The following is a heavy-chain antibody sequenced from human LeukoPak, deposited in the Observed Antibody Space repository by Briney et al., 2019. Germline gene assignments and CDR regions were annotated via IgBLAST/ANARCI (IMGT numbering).Heavy chain of an antibody. CDR3: VRTWGSGYSAPPGD. V-gene: IGHV3-30-3*01. J-gene: IGHJ4*02. Sequence: GGSLRLSCAASGFTFGSYAMQWVRQAPGKGLEWVALISYDGNNKYYADSVKGRFTISRDNSKNTLYLQMNSLGAEDTAVYYCVRTWGSGYSAPPGDWGQGSLVTVSS. CDR1: GFTFGSYA. CDR2: ISYDGNNK. D-gene: IGHD6-13*01.